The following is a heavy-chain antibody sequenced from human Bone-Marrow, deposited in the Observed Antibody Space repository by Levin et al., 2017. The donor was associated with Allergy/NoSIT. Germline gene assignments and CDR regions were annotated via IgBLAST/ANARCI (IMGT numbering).Heavy chain of an antibody. V-gene: IGHV3-30*03. CDR1: GFTFSRYG. Sequence: PGGSLRLSCAASGFTFSRYGVHWVRQAPGKGLEWLAIISYDGGYKDYVDSVKGRFTISRDNSKNTLYLQMNSLRVEDTAIYYCARDREAADGDYDTYLYYGMDVWGQGTTVTVSS. J-gene: IGHJ6*02. CDR2: ISYDGGYK. CDR3: ARDREAADGDYDTYLYYGMDV. D-gene: IGHD4-17*01.